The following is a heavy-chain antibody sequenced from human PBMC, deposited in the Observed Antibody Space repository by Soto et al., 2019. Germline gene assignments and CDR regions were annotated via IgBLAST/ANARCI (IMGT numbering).Heavy chain of an antibody. Sequence: PSETLSLTCTFSGGSISSYYWSWIRQPPGKGLEWIGYIYYSGSTNYNPSLKSRVTISVDTSKNQFSLKLSSVTAADTAVYYCARENSSGYYYGYFDYWGQGTLVTVSS. J-gene: IGHJ4*02. CDR2: IYYSGST. V-gene: IGHV4-59*01. CDR3: ARENSSGYYYGYFDY. CDR1: GGSISSYY. D-gene: IGHD3-22*01.